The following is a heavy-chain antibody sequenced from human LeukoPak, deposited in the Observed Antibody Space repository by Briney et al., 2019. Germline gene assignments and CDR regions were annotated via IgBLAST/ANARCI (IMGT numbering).Heavy chain of an antibody. J-gene: IGHJ1*01. Sequence: PGGSLRLSCAASGFTFSNYGMHWVRQAPGKGLEWVAVISYDGSNKYYADSVKGRFTISRDNSKNTLYLQMNSLRAEDTAVYYCAKDPMGYCTNGVCYSPPQQWGQGTLVTVSS. V-gene: IGHV3-30*18. CDR2: ISYDGSNK. CDR3: AKDPMGYCTNGVCYSPPQQ. CDR1: GFTFSNYG. D-gene: IGHD2-8*01.